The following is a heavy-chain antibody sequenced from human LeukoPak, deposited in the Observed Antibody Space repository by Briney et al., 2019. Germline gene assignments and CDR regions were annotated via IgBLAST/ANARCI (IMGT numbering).Heavy chain of an antibody. Sequence: SQTLSLTCAISGDSVSSNSAAWNWIRQSPSRGLEWLTRTYYRSKWYTDYAVSVKSRVIINPDTSKNHFSLQLNSVTPEDTAVYYCARDSGRRLDVRGQGTTVTVSS. CDR1: GDSVSSNSAA. CDR2: TYYRSKWYT. CDR3: ARDSGRRLDV. D-gene: IGHD3-10*01. J-gene: IGHJ6*02. V-gene: IGHV6-1*01.